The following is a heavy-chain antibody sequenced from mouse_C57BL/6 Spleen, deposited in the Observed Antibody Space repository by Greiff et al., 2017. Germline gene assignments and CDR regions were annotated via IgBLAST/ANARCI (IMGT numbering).Heavy chain of an antibody. V-gene: IGHV1-69*01. D-gene: IGHD2-1*01. Sequence: QVQLQQPGAELVMPGASVKLSCKASGYTFTSYWMHWVKQRPGQGLEWIGEIDPSDSYPNYNQKFKGKSTLTVDKSSSTAYMQLSSLTSEDSAVYYCARGGNYVLDYWGQGTTLTVSS. CDR1: GYTFTSYW. CDR3: ARGGNYVLDY. CDR2: IDPSDSYP. J-gene: IGHJ2*01.